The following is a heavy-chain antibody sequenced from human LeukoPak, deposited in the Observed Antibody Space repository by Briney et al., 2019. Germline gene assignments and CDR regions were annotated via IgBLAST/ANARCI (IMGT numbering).Heavy chain of an antibody. CDR1: GGSLSSYP. D-gene: IGHD6-13*01. J-gene: IGHJ4*02. V-gene: IGHV1-69*01. Sequence: SVTVSCKASGGSLSSYPISWVRQAPGQGLQWMGGVTPVFGTPNYAQEFQGRVTLTADDSTNTAYMELNSLRSDDTAVYYCARGSASNWPVDIWGQGTLVIVSS. CDR3: ARGSASNWPVDI. CDR2: VTPVFGTP.